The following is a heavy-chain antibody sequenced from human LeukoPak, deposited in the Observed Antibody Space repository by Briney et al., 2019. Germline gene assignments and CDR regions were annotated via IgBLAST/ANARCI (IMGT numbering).Heavy chain of an antibody. CDR3: ARTSKVTSVMDI. V-gene: IGHV3-13*04. Sequence: GGSLRLSCAASGFTFSSYEIHWVRQATGKGLEWVSAIDTAGNTFYPGSVKGRFTISRENAKSSLYLQMNNVRAGDTAVYYCARTSKVTSVMDIWGQGTMVTVSS. CDR2: IDTAGNT. J-gene: IGHJ3*02. CDR1: GFTFSSYE. D-gene: IGHD3-16*01.